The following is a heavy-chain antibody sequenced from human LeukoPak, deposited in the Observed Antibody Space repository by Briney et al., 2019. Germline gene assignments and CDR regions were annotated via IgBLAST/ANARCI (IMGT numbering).Heavy chain of an antibody. J-gene: IGHJ6*04. CDR3: ARVGLGEADGHGMDV. D-gene: IGHD3-10*01. Sequence: GRSLRLSCAASGFTFRSFGMHLVRQAPGKGLNGVAIIWYDGSNKYYTHSVKGRFTISRDNSKNTLYLQMNSLRVEDTAVYYCARVGLGEADGHGMDVWGKGTTVTVSS. V-gene: IGHV3-33*01. CDR1: GFTFRSFG. CDR2: IWYDGSNK.